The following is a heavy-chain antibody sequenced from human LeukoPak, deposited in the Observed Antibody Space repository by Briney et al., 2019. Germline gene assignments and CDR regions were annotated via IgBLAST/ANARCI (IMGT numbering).Heavy chain of an antibody. V-gene: IGHV3-30*01. D-gene: IGHD2-2*01. CDR3: ARVNTVVVPAANFYFDY. J-gene: IGHJ4*02. CDR2: ISYDGSNK. Sequence: GRSLRLSCAASGFTFSSYAMHWVRQAPGKGLEWVAVISYDGSNKYYADSVKGRFTISRDNSKNTLYLQMNSLRAEDTAVYYCARVNTVVVPAANFYFDYWGQGTLVTVSS. CDR1: GFTFSSYA.